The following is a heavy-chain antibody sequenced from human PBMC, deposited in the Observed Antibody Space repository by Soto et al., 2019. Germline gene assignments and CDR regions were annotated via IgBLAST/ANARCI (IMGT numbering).Heavy chain of an antibody. V-gene: IGHV4-30-4*01. CDR1: GGSISSGDYY. Sequence: QVQLQESGPGLVKPSQTLSLTCTVSGGSISSGDYYWSWIRQPPGKGLEWIGYIYYSGSTYYNPSLQSLTTISVDTSKSQFSLKLSSVIAADTAVYYCAVSIGARDFDYWGQGTLVTVSS. J-gene: IGHJ4*02. CDR3: AVSIGARDFDY. D-gene: IGHD6-6*01. CDR2: IYYSGST.